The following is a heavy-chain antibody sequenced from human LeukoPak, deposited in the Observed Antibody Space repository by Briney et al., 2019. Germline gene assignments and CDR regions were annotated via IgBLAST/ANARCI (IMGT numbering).Heavy chain of an antibody. Sequence: TGGSLRFSCAASGFSFSTHNMNWVGQAPGKGLEWVSSISSSSTYIYYADSVKGRFTISRDNAKNSLYLQMNSLRAEDTAVYYCASLLVLNWFDPSGQGTLFTVSS. CDR3: ASLLVLNWFDP. CDR2: ISSSSTYI. V-gene: IGHV3-21*01. CDR1: GFSFSTHN. J-gene: IGHJ5*02.